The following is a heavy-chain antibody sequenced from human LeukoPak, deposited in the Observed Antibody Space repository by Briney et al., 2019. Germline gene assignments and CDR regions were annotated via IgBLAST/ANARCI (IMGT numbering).Heavy chain of an antibody. D-gene: IGHD6-13*01. J-gene: IGHJ4*02. Sequence: ASVTVSCTASGYTFTSYDIHWVRPATGQGLEWMGWMNPNSGNTGYAQKFQGRVTMTRNTSISTAYMELSSLRSEDTAVYYCARVRGYSSSWTLGYWGQGTLVTVSS. V-gene: IGHV1-8*01. CDR1: GYTFTSYD. CDR2: MNPNSGNT. CDR3: ARVRGYSSSWTLGY.